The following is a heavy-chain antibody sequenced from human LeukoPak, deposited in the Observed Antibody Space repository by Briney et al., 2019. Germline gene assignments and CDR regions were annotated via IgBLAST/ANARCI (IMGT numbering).Heavy chain of an antibody. CDR1: GFTFSSYS. Sequence: GGSLRLSCAASGFTFSSYSMNWVRQAPGERLEWVSSISSSSVFKYYADAVKGRFTISRDDAKNSLFLQMNGLRAEDTAVYYCARVWSDCSYTNCYISEYWGQGTLVTVSS. CDR2: ISSSSVFK. D-gene: IGHD2-2*02. V-gene: IGHV3-21*01. J-gene: IGHJ4*02. CDR3: ARVWSDCSYTNCYISEY.